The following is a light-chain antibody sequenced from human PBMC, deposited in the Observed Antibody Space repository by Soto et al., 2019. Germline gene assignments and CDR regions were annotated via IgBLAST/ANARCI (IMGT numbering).Light chain of an antibody. Sequence: EIVLTQSPGTLSLSPGERATLSCRASQSVSSSYLAWHQQKPGQAPRLLIDGASSRATDIPDRFRGSGSGTDFTLTISSLEPEDFAVYYCQQRSNWPPRYTFGQGTKLEIK. CDR2: GAS. CDR1: QSVSSSY. J-gene: IGKJ2*01. V-gene: IGKV3D-20*02. CDR3: QQRSNWPPRYT.